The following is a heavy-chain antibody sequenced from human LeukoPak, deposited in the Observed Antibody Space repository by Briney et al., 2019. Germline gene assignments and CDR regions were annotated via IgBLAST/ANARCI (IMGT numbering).Heavy chain of an antibody. CDR2: IRYDGSNK. CDR1: GFAFSSYT. V-gene: IGHV3-30*02. CDR3: AKNSEGFNYYGSGSYKRKVNDY. D-gene: IGHD3-10*01. J-gene: IGHJ4*02. Sequence: GGSLRLSCAASGFAFSSYTMSWVRQAPGKGLEWVAFIRYDGSNKYYADSVKGRFTISRDNSKNTLYLQMNSLRAEDTAVYYCAKNSEGFNYYGSGSYKRKVNDYWGQGTLVTVSS.